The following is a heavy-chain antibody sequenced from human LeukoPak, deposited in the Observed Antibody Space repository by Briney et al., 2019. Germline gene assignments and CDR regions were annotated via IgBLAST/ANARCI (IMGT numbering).Heavy chain of an antibody. Sequence: GGSLRLSCAASGFTFDDYAMHWVRQAPGKCLEWVSIISGDGGSTYYADSVKGRFTISRDNSKNSLYLQMNSLRTEDTALYYCAKDREAAAGIRLVPGWFDPWGQGTLVTVSS. J-gene: IGHJ5*02. D-gene: IGHD6-13*01. CDR2: ISGDGGST. V-gene: IGHV3-43*02. CDR3: AKDREAAAGIRLVPGWFDP. CDR1: GFTFDDYA.